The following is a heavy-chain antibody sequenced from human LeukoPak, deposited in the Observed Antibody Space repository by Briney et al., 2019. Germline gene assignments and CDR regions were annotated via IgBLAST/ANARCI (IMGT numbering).Heavy chain of an antibody. CDR1: GFTFSSSW. V-gene: IGHV3-52*01. J-gene: IGHJ5*02. CDR2: IKCDGSEK. CDR3: VRGLAKLRPYYDFWSGYYRLEWNWFDP. Sequence: TGGSLRLSCAASGFTFSSSWMHWVRQAPEKGLEWVADIKCDGSEKYYVDSVKGRLTISRDNAKNSLYLQVNSLRAEDMTVYYCVRGLAKLRPYYDFWSGYYRLEWNWFDPWGQGTLVTVSS. D-gene: IGHD3-3*01.